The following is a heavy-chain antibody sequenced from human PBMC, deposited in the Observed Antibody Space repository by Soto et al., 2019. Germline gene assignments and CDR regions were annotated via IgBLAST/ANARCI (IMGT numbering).Heavy chain of an antibody. D-gene: IGHD4-17*01. CDR2: IIPIFGTA. CDR3: ARDNYGDYVNYYYYGMDV. J-gene: IGHJ6*02. V-gene: IGHV1-69*01. CDR1: GGTFSGYT. Sequence: QVQLVQSGAEVKKPGSSVKVSCKASGGTFSGYTLSWVRQAPGQGLEGMGGIIPIFGTANYAQKFQGRVTITADESTSTAYMEVSSLRSEDTAVYYCARDNYGDYVNYYYYGMDVWGQGTTVTVSS.